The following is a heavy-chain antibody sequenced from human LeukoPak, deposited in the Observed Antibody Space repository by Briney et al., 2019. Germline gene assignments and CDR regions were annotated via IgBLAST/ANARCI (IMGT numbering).Heavy chain of an antibody. Sequence: RGSLRLSCAASGFTFRNYAMSWVRQAPGKGLEWVSAINNNGDSTYYADSVKGRFTISRDNSKNTLHLQMNSLRAEDTAVYYCAKDRPHFDYWGQGNLVTVSS. CDR3: AKDRPHFDY. CDR1: GFTFRNYA. J-gene: IGHJ4*02. V-gene: IGHV3-23*01. CDR2: INNNGDST.